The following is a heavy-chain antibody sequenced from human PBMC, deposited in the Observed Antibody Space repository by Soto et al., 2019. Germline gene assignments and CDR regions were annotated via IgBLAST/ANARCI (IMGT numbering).Heavy chain of an antibody. CDR3: VRYCSDPSCYQLGVGTTPVGAFDI. D-gene: IGHD2-2*01. J-gene: IGHJ3*02. Sequence: QVQLQESGPGLVKPSGTLSLTCAVSGGSISSSDWWSWVRQPPGKGLEWIGEIYHSGNTDYNPSLKSRVTISVDKSKNQFSLKLRSVTAADSAVYYCVRYCSDPSCYQLGVGTTPVGAFDIWGQGTLVTVSS. CDR1: GGSISSSDW. V-gene: IGHV4-4*02. CDR2: IYHSGNT.